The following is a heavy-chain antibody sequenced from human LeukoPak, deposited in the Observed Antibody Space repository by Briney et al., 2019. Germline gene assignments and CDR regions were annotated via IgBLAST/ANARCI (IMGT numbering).Heavy chain of an antibody. D-gene: IGHD3-3*01. V-gene: IGHV4-38-2*02. CDR1: GYSISSGYY. Sequence: PSETLSLTCTVSGYSISSGYYWGWIRQPPGEVLEWIGRIYHSGSTFDNPSLKSRVTISVDTSKNQLSLKLSSVNAADTAVYYCARVESGRYDFWSGYSRVDYYVDYWGQGTLVTVSS. CDR2: IYHSGST. CDR3: ARVESGRYDFWSGYSRVDYYVDY. J-gene: IGHJ4*02.